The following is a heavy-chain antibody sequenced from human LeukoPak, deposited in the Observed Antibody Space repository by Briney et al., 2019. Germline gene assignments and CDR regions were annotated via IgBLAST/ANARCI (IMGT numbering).Heavy chain of an antibody. CDR3: AKAGAAAGTDYYYYMDV. Sequence: GASVKVSCKASGYTFTSYYMHWVRQAPGQGLEWMGIINPSGGSTSYAQKFQGRVTMTRDMSTSTVYMELSSLRAEDTALYYCAKAGAAAGTDYYYYMDVWGKGTTVTISS. CDR2: INPSGGST. J-gene: IGHJ6*03. CDR1: GYTFTSYY. D-gene: IGHD6-13*01. V-gene: IGHV1-46*01.